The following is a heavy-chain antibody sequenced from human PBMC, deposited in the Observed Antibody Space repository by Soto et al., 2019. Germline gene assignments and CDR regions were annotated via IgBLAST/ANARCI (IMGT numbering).Heavy chain of an antibody. V-gene: IGHV3-23*01. CDR3: AKHLDTAMVKPFDY. J-gene: IGHJ4*02. CDR1: GFTFSSYA. CDR2: ISGSGGST. D-gene: IGHD5-18*01. Sequence: PGGSLRLSCAASGFTFSSYAMSWVRQAPGKGLEWASAISGSGGSTYYADSVKGRFTISRDNSKNTLYLQMNSLRAEDTAAYYCAKHLDTAMVKPFDYWGEGTLVTVS.